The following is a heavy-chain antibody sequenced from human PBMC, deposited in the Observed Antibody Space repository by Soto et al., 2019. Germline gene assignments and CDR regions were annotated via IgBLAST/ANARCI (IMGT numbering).Heavy chain of an antibody. CDR2: IYTRAST. J-gene: IGHJ5*02. CDR3: ARERTADNWFDP. CDR1: GASISTYY. V-gene: IGHV4-4*07. Sequence: QVQLQESGPGLVKPSETLSLTCTVSGASISTYYWNWIRQPAGKELAWIGRIYTRASTNYSTSLESRVTMSLDTSKNEVSLRGNSVTAADTAVYCCARERTADNWFDPWGQGTRVTVSS. D-gene: IGHD6-13*01.